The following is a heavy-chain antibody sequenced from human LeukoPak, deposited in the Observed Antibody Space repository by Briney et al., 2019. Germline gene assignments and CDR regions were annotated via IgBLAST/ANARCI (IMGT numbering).Heavy chain of an antibody. CDR3: ARVSSSSSSSFDY. D-gene: IGHD6-6*01. Sequence: PSETLSLTCTVSGGSISSYYWSWIRQPPGKGLEWIGYIYYSGSTNYNPSLKSRVTISVDTSKNQFSLKLSSVTAADTAVYYCARVSSSSSSSFDYWGQGTLVTVSS. CDR1: GGSISSYY. CDR2: IYYSGST. V-gene: IGHV4-59*01. J-gene: IGHJ4*02.